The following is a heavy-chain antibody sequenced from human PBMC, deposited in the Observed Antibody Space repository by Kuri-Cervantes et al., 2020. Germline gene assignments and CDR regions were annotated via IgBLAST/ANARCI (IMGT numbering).Heavy chain of an antibody. D-gene: IGHD2-2*01. CDR1: GGSVSSGSYY. V-gene: IGHV4-39*07. CDR2: IYHIANT. CDR3: ARGRGGVVPAANADY. Sequence: SETLSLTCTVSGGSVSSGSYYWSWIRQPPGKGLEWIGSIYHIANTYYNPSLRSRVTMSVDTSKNQFSLKLSSVTAADTAVYYCARGRGGVVPAANADYWGQGTLVTVSS. J-gene: IGHJ4*02.